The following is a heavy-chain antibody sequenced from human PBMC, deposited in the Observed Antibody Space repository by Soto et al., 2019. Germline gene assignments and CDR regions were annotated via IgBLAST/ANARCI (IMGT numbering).Heavy chain of an antibody. D-gene: IGHD3-22*01. CDR3: AKVRTSYYDRSSYFANGMGV. CDR1: GFTFSSYA. Sequence: GGSKRLSCAAAGFTFSSYAMSWVRQDPGKGLEWVSAISGSGGSTYYADSVKGRFTISRDNSKSTLYLQMNSLRAEDTAVYYCAKVRTSYYDRSSYFANGMGVWGQGTTVTVPS. CDR2: ISGSGGST. J-gene: IGHJ6*02. V-gene: IGHV3-23*01.